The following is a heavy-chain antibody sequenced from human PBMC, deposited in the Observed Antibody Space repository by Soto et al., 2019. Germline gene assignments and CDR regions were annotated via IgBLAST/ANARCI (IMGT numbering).Heavy chain of an antibody. V-gene: IGHV4-31*03. CDR3: ARGGPFLIDLFDY. CDR1: GGSISSGGYY. Sequence: QVQLQESGPGLVKPSQTLSLTCTVSGGSISSGGYYWSWIRQHPGKGLEWIGYIYYSGSTYYNPSPLGRVTLAADTSKTQFSLKLSSVTAADTAVYYCARGGPFLIDLFDYWGQGTLVTVSS. CDR2: IYYSGST. J-gene: IGHJ4*02.